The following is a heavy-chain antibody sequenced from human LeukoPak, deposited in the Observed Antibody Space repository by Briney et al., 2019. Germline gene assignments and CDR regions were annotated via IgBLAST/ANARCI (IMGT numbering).Heavy chain of an antibody. D-gene: IGHD7-27*01. Sequence: PSQTLSLTCTVSGGSISSGGYYWSWIRQPPGKGLEWIGYIYHSGSTYYNPSLKSRVTVSVDTSKNQFSLKLSSVTAADTAVYYCARDGHWGYYFDYWGQGTLVTVSS. J-gene: IGHJ4*02. CDR1: GGSISSGGYY. CDR3: ARDGHWGYYFDY. V-gene: IGHV4-30-2*01. CDR2: IYHSGST.